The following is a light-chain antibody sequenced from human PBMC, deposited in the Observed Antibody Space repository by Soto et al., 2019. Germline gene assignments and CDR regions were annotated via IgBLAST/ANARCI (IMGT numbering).Light chain of an antibody. CDR3: QQYNNWPPWT. CDR1: QSVSDK. V-gene: IGKV3-15*01. CDR2: HAS. J-gene: IGKJ1*01. Sequence: EIVMTQSPAHLSVSPGERATLSCRASQSVSDKLAWYQQKPGQAPRLLIYHASTRATGIPARFSGSGSGTEFTLTISSLQSEDFAVYYCQQYNNWPPWTFGQVTNVAIK.